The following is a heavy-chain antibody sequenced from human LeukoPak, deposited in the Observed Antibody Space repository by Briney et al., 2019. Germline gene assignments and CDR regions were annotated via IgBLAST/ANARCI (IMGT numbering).Heavy chain of an antibody. Sequence: ASVKVSCKTSGYTFSDYSIHWLRQAPGQGLEWMGRINLNSGATSYAQNFQGRVTMTRDTSISTASMELSGLTSDDTAVYYCARDFRLTVRGVILDYWGQGTLVTVSS. V-gene: IGHV1-2*06. CDR2: INLNSGAT. J-gene: IGHJ4*02. D-gene: IGHD3-10*01. CDR3: ARDFRLTVRGVILDY. CDR1: GYTFSDYS.